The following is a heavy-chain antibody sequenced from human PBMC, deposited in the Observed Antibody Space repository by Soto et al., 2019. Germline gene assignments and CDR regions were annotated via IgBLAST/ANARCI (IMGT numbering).Heavy chain of an antibody. CDR2: IKPDGSEK. CDR1: GLTFSSYW. Sequence: GGSLRLSCEASGLTFSSYWMTWVRQAPGKGLEWVADIKPDGSEKYYVDSVEGRFTISRDNAKNSIYLEMNSLRVEDTAVYYWARSITTLGVVTISDDNWFDPWGQGTPVTVSS. J-gene: IGHJ5*02. D-gene: IGHD3-3*01. V-gene: IGHV3-7*03. CDR3: ARSITTLGVVTISDDNWFDP.